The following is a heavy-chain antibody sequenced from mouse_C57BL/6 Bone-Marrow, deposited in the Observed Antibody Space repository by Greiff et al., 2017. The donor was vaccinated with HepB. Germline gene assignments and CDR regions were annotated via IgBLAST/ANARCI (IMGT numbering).Heavy chain of an antibody. Sequence: QVQLQQSDAELVKPGASVKISCKVSGYTFTDHTIHWMKQRPEQGLEWIGYIYPRDGSTKYNEKFKGKATLTADKSSSTAYMQLNSLTSEDAAVYFCATRGYYTSAWFAYWGQGTLVTVSA. CDR1: GYTFTDHT. CDR2: IYPRDGST. D-gene: IGHD2-3*01. V-gene: IGHV1-78*01. J-gene: IGHJ3*01. CDR3: ATRGYYTSAWFAY.